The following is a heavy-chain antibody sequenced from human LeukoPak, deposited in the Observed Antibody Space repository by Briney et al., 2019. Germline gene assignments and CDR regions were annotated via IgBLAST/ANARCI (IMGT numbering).Heavy chain of an antibody. CDR3: AGGQAGRGNY. Sequence: PSETLSLTCAVYGGSFSGYHWSWIRQPPGKGLEWIGEINHSGSTNYNPSLKSRVTISVDTSKNQFSLKLSSVTAADTAVYYCAGGQAGRGNYWGQGTLVTVSS. V-gene: IGHV4-34*01. CDR2: INHSGST. D-gene: IGHD5-24*01. CDR1: GGSFSGYH. J-gene: IGHJ4*02.